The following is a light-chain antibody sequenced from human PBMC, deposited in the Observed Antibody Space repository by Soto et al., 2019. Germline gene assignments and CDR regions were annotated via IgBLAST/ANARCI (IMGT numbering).Light chain of an antibody. Sequence: DIQMTQAPSSLSASVGDVVTITCRASQRISTYLTWYQQQPGKAPKLLIYAASNLQSGVPSRFSGSGSGTDFSLTISSLQPEDFATYFCQQSYSTPQTFGQGTKVEI. J-gene: IGKJ1*01. CDR1: QRISTY. CDR3: QQSYSTPQT. V-gene: IGKV1-39*01. CDR2: AAS.